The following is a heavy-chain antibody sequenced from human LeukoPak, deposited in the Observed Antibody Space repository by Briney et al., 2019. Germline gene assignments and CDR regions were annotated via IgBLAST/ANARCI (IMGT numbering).Heavy chain of an antibody. V-gene: IGHV3-11*04. J-gene: IGHJ4*02. CDR3: ARDHSSSWNYFDY. Sequence: GGSLRLSCAASGFTFSDYYMNWIGQAPGKGLDGVSYISSSATTIYYADSVKGRFTISRDNAKKSLYLQMNSLRAEDTAVYYCARDHSSSWNYFDYWGQGTLVTVSS. D-gene: IGHD6-13*01. CDR1: GFTFSDYY. CDR2: ISSSATTI.